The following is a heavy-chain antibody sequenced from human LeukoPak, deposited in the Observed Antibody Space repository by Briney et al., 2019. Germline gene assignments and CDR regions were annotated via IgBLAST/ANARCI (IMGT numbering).Heavy chain of an antibody. CDR1: GFTFNSYG. Sequence: PGGSLRLSCAASGFTFNSYGMHWVRQAPGKGLEWVAVISYDGSNKHYADSVKGRFSISRDNSKNTLYLQMNSLRAEDTAVYYCAKDYGSGSYCHDAFDIWGQGTMVTVSS. D-gene: IGHD3-10*01. CDR2: ISYDGSNK. CDR3: AKDYGSGSYCHDAFDI. V-gene: IGHV3-30*18. J-gene: IGHJ3*02.